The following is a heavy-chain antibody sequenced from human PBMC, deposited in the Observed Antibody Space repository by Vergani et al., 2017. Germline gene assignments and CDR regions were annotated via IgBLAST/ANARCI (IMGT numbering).Heavy chain of an antibody. J-gene: IGHJ4*02. CDR2: IYYSGST. D-gene: IGHD6-19*01. V-gene: IGHV4-39*01. Sequence: QLQLQESGPGLVKPSETLSLTCTVSGGSISSSSYYWGWIRQPPGKGLERIGSIYYSGSTYYNPSLKSRVTISVDTSKNQFSLKLSSVTAADTAVYYCARPYSSGWYYFDYWGQGTLVTVSS. CDR3: ARPYSSGWYYFDY. CDR1: GGSISSSSYY.